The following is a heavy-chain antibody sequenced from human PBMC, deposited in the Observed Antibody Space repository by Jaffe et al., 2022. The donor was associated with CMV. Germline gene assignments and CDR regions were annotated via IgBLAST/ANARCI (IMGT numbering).Heavy chain of an antibody. J-gene: IGHJ6*03. D-gene: IGHD3-22*01. CDR2: ISGSGGST. Sequence: EVQLVESGGGLVQPGGSLRLSCAASGFTFSSYAMSWVRQAPGKGLEWVSAISGSGGSTYYADSVKGRFTISRDNSKNTLYLQMNSLRAEDTAVYYCAKGDRRSMIVVVIPPGGYYMDVWGKGTTVTVSS. CDR1: GFTFSSYA. V-gene: IGHV3-23*04. CDR3: AKGDRRSMIVVVIPPGGYYMDV.